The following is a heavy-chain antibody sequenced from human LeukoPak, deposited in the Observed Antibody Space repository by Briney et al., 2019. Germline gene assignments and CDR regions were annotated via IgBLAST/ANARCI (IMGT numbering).Heavy chain of an antibody. CDR2: ISSSGSTI. CDR3: ASQPYTYGSGWYVGIDY. V-gene: IGHV3-11*01. J-gene: IGHJ4*02. CDR1: GFTFSDYY. D-gene: IGHD6-19*01. Sequence: GGSLRLSCAASGFTFSDYYMSWIRQAPGKGLEWVSYISSSGSTIYYADSVKGRFTISRDNAKNSLYLQMNSLRAEDTAVYYCASQPYTYGSGWYVGIDYWGQGTLVTVSS.